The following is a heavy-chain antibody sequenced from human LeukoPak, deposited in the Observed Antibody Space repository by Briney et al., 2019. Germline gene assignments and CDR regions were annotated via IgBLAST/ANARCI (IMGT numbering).Heavy chain of an antibody. CDR2: IYYSGST. D-gene: IGHD1-1*01. J-gene: IGHJ4*02. CDR1: GGSISSGGYY. V-gene: IGHV4-31*03. CDR3: ARGELLNDSFDY. Sequence: PSETLSLTCTVPGGSISSGGYYWSWIRQHPGKGLEWIGYIYYSGSTYYNPSLKSRVTISVDTSKNQFSLKLSSVTAADTAVYYCARGELLNDSFDYWGQGTLVTVSS.